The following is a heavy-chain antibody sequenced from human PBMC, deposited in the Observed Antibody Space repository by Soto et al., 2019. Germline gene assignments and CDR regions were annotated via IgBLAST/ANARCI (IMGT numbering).Heavy chain of an antibody. J-gene: IGHJ5*02. CDR2: MYHSGST. D-gene: IGHD5-18*01. V-gene: IGHV4-30-2*01. CDR3: ARLVWSYGTWFNP. Sequence: SETLSLTCAVSGGSISSGGYSWSWIRQPPGKGLEWIGYMYHSGSTNYNPSLKSRVTISVDTSKNQFSLKLSSVTAADTAVYYCARLVWSYGTWFNPWGQGTLVTVSS. CDR1: GGSISSGGYS.